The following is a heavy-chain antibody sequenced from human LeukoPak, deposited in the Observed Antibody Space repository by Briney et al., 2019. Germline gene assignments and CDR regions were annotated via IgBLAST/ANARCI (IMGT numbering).Heavy chain of an antibody. CDR1: GYTFTGYY. J-gene: IGHJ5*02. Sequence: ASVKVSCKASGYTFTGYYMHWVRQAPGQGLEWMGWINPNSGGTNYAQQFQGRVTMTRDTSISTAYMELSRLRSDDTAVYYCARDYLGIAVAPPDPNWFDPWGQGTLVTVSS. CDR3: ARDYLGIAVAPPDPNWFDP. V-gene: IGHV1-2*02. CDR2: INPNSGGT. D-gene: IGHD6-19*01.